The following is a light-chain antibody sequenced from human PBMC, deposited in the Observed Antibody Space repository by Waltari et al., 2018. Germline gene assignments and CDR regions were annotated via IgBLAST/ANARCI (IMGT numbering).Light chain of an antibody. V-gene: IGKV1D-12*01. J-gene: IGKJ2*01. Sequence: TCGASQVSGGWVVWDQQVPGKAPELLIYSASTLQSGVPSRFSGSGSGTDCTLTISNLQPGDFATYYCQQAYSFPYTFGQGTNLEIK. CDR1: QVSGGW. CDR2: SAS. CDR3: QQAYSFPYT.